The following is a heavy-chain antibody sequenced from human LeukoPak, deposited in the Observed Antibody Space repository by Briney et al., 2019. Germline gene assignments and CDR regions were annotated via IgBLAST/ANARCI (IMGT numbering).Heavy chain of an antibody. J-gene: IGHJ6*02. Sequence: SETLSLTCAVYGGSFSGYYWSWIRQPPGKGLEWIGEINHNGSTNYNPSLKSRVTISVDTSKNQFPLKLSSVTAADTAVYYCARVGRYSGSPGYYYYGMDVWGQGTTVTVSS. CDR2: INHNGST. CDR3: ARVGRYSGSPGYYYYGMDV. CDR1: GGSFSGYY. D-gene: IGHD1-26*01. V-gene: IGHV4-34*01.